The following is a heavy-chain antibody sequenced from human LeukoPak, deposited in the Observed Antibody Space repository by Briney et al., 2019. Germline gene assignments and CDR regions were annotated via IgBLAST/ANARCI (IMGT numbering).Heavy chain of an antibody. CDR2: ISGGGGST. V-gene: IGHV3-23*01. Sequence: GGSLRLSCAASVFTLNTNSMTWVRQAQWKGLEWVSAISGGGGSTYYADSVKGRFTISRDNSKNTLYLQMSSLRAEDTAVYYCASYGDYVRYWGQGTLVTVSS. CDR1: VFTLNTNS. D-gene: IGHD4-17*01. CDR3: ASYGDYVRY. J-gene: IGHJ4*02.